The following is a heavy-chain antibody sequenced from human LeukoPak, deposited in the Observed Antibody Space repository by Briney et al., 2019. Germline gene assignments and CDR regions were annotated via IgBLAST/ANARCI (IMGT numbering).Heavy chain of an antibody. Sequence: QSGGSLRLSCAASGFTFSRYWMHWVRQAPGKGLMWVSRISSDGSSTTYADSVKGRFTISRDNAENTLYLEMNSLRAEDAAVYYCARVDGSWSYSAFDLWGQGTLVTVSS. CDR3: ARVDGSWSYSAFDL. D-gene: IGHD3-10*01. J-gene: IGHJ4*02. CDR1: GFTFSRYW. V-gene: IGHV3-74*03. CDR2: ISSDGSST.